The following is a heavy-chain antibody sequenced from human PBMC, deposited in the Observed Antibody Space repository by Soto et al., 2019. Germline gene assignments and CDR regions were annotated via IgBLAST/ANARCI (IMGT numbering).Heavy chain of an antibody. CDR2: ISAYNGNT. V-gene: IGHV1-18*01. Sequence: ASVKVSCKASGYTFTSYGISWVRQAPGQGLEWMGIISAYNGNTNYAQKLQGRVTMTTDTSTSTAYMELKSLKSEDTAVYYCAEGARYCSSTSCLAYWGQGTLVTVSS. CDR3: AEGARYCSSTSCLAY. CDR1: GYTFTSYG. J-gene: IGHJ4*02. D-gene: IGHD2-2*01.